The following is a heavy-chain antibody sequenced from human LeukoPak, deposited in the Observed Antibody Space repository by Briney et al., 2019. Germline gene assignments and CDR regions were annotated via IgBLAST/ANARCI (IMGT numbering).Heavy chain of an antibody. CDR3: AREGEGDCSSTSCYKGNYNWFDP. J-gene: IGHJ5*02. D-gene: IGHD2-2*02. Sequence: SETLSLTCTVSGGSVSSGSYYWSWIRQPPGKGLEWIGYIYYSGSTNYNPSLKSRVTISVDTSKSQFSLKLSSVTAADTAVYYCAREGEGDCSSTSCYKGNYNWFDPWGQGTLVTVSS. V-gene: IGHV4-61*01. CDR1: GGSVSSGSYY. CDR2: IYYSGST.